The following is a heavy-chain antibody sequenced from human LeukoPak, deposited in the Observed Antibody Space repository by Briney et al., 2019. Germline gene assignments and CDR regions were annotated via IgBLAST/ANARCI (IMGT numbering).Heavy chain of an antibody. Sequence: GGSLRLSCAASGFTFSSYWMSWVRQAPGKGVEWVANIKQDGSEKYYEDSVKGRFTISRDNAKNSLYLQMNSLRAEDTALYYCAKGSGNGYGSGPFDYWGQGTLVTVSS. CDR3: AKGSGNGYGSGPFDY. V-gene: IGHV3-7*03. J-gene: IGHJ4*02. D-gene: IGHD3-10*01. CDR2: IKQDGSEK. CDR1: GFTFSSYW.